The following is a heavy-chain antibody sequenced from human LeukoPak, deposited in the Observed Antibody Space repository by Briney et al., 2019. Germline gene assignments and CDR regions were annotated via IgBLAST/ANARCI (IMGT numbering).Heavy chain of an antibody. CDR2: VDGGGGGT. V-gene: IGHV3-23*01. D-gene: IGHD6-13*01. Sequence: GSLRLSCAASGFTLSSYAMTWVRQAPGRGLEWVSSVDGGGGGTYYADSVKGRFTISRDNSKNTLYLQMNSLRAEDTAVYYCAKAGLSAAGTYYYGMDVWGQGTTVTVSS. J-gene: IGHJ6*02. CDR1: GFTLSSYA. CDR3: AKAGLSAAGTYYYGMDV.